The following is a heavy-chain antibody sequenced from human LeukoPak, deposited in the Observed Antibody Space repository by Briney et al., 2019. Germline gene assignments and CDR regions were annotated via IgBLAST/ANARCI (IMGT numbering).Heavy chain of an antibody. Sequence: GASVKVSCKASGYTFTSYGISWVRQAPGRGLEWMGWISAYNSNTNYAQKLQGRVTMTRDTSTSTVYMELSSLRSEDTAVYYCARRWPIIGGNWFDPWGQGTLVTVSS. CDR1: GYTFTSYG. CDR2: ISAYNSNT. D-gene: IGHD3-10*01. CDR3: ARRWPIIGGNWFDP. V-gene: IGHV1-18*01. J-gene: IGHJ5*02.